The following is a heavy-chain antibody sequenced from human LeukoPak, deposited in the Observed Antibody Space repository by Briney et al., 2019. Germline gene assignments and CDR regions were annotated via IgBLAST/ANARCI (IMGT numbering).Heavy chain of an antibody. CDR1: GFTVSSNY. CDR3: ARGWFGELSTAADV. V-gene: IGHV3-53*04. CDR2: IYSGGST. D-gene: IGHD3-10*01. J-gene: IGHJ6*02. Sequence: GGSLRLSCAASGFTVSSNYMSWVRQAPGKGLEWVAVIYSGGSTYYADSVKGRFTISRHTSKNTLYLQMNSMRAEDTVVYYCARGWFGELSTAADVWGQGTTVTVSS.